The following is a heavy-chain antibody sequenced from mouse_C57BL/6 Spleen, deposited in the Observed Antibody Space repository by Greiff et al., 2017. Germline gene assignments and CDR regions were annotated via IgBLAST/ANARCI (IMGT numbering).Heavy chain of an antibody. CDR2: IDPSDSDT. D-gene: IGHD1-1*01. J-gene: IGHJ2*01. CDR1: GYTFTSYW. CDR3: ARLDYYGKGDY. V-gene: IGHV1-52*01. Sequence: QVHVKQPGAELVRPGSSVKLSCKASGYTFTSYWMHWVKQRPIQGLEWIGNIDPSDSDTHYNQKFKDKATLTVDKSSSTAYMQLSSLTSEDSAVYYCARLDYYGKGDYWGQGTTLTVSA.